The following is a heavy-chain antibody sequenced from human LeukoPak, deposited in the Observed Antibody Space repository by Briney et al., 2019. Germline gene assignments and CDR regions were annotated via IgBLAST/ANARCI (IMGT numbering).Heavy chain of an antibody. D-gene: IGHD2-15*01. CDR1: EGTFSSYA. CDR3: ARDPQYCSGGSCYYYGMDV. CDR2: IIPILGIA. V-gene: IGHV1-69*04. J-gene: IGHJ6*02. Sequence: SVKVSCKASEGTFSSYAISWVRQAPGQGLEWMGRIIPILGIANYAQEFQCRVTITADKSTSTAYMELSSLRSEDTAVYYCARDPQYCSGGSCYYYGMDVWGQGTTVTVSS.